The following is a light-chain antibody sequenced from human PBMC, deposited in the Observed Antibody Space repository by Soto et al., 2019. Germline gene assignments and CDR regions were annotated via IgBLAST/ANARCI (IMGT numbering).Light chain of an antibody. CDR2: GAS. V-gene: IGKV3-20*01. J-gene: IGKJ5*01. CDR1: QSVGSSY. CDR3: QQYGSSPIT. Sequence: EIVLTQSPGTLSLSPGERAALSCRASQSVGSSYLAWYQQKPGQPPRLLIYGASIRATDIPDRFSGSGSGTDFTLAISRLEPEDFAVYYCQQYGSSPITFGQGTRLEIK.